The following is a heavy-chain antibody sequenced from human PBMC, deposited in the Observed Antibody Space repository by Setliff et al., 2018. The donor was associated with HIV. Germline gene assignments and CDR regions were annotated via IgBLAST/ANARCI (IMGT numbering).Heavy chain of an antibody. Sequence: PGGSLRLSCAASGFTFSSYGMHWVRQAPGKGLEWVAVIWYDGSNKFYADSVKGRFTISRDKSKNTLYLQMNSLRAEDTAVYYCARENDYVWGNYRYSFDYWGQGTLVTVSS. D-gene: IGHD3-16*02. CDR1: GFTFSSYG. J-gene: IGHJ4*02. V-gene: IGHV3-33*01. CDR2: IWYDGSNK. CDR3: ARENDYVWGNYRYSFDY.